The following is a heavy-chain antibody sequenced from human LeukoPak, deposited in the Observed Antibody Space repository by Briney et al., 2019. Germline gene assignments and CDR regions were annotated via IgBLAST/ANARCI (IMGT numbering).Heavy chain of an antibody. Sequence: GGSLRLSCAASGFTFGSSGMNWVRQAPGKGLEWVSSISSSSSYIYYADSVKGRFTISRGNAKNSLYLQMNSLRAEDTAVYYCARDQTPFYWGQGSLVTVSS. V-gene: IGHV3-21*01. CDR3: ARDQTPFY. D-gene: IGHD2-15*01. CDR1: GFTFGSSG. CDR2: ISSSSSYI. J-gene: IGHJ4*02.